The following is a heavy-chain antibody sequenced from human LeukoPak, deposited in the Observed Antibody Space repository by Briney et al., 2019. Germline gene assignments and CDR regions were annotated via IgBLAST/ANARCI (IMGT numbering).Heavy chain of an antibody. CDR2: IYSGGST. Sequence: GGSLRLSCAASGFTFSNYAMSWVRQAPGKGLEWVSVIYSGGSTYYADSVKGRFTISRDNSKNTLYLQMNSLRAEDTAVYYCARDIIGHCSSTSCYLNSYYYYYGMDVWGQGTTVTVSS. J-gene: IGHJ6*02. V-gene: IGHV3-66*01. CDR3: ARDIIGHCSSTSCYLNSYYYYYGMDV. D-gene: IGHD2-2*01. CDR1: GFTFSNYA.